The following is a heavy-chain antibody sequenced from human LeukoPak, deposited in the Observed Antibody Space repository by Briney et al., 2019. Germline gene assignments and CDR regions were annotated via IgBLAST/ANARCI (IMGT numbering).Heavy chain of an antibody. D-gene: IGHD2-8*01. CDR1: GGSFSGYY. J-gene: IGHJ6*03. CDR2: INHNGST. V-gene: IGHV4-34*01. CDR3: ARGPKVTFVLMVYAISNYYYYMDV. Sequence: SETLSLTCAVYGGSFSGYYWSWIRQPPGKGLEWIGEINHNGSTNYNPSLKSRVTISVDTSKNQFSLKLSSVTAADTAVYYCARGPKVTFVLMVYAISNYYYYMDVWGKGTTVTVSS.